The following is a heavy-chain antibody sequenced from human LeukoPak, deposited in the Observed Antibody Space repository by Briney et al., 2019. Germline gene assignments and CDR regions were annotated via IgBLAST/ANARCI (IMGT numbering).Heavy chain of an antibody. Sequence: PGGSLRLSCAASGFTFSGSAMHWVRQASGKGLEWVGRIRSKANSYATAYAASVKGRFTISRDDSKNTAYLQMNSLKTEDTAVYYCTRHIRDIVVVPAAPSVNYYYYMDVWGKGTTVTVSS. D-gene: IGHD2-2*01. J-gene: IGHJ6*03. V-gene: IGHV3-73*01. CDR2: IRSKANSYAT. CDR3: TRHIRDIVVVPAAPSVNYYYYMDV. CDR1: GFTFSGSA.